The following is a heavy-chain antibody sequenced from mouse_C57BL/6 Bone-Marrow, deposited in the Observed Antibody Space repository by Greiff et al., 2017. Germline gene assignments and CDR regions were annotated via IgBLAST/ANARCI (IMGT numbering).Heavy chain of an antibody. J-gene: IGHJ2*01. CDR3: ARGITTVVAGNYFDY. CDR2: IDPSDSYT. V-gene: IGHV1-69*01. CDR1: GYTFTSYW. D-gene: IGHD1-1*01. Sequence: QVQLQQSGAELVMPGASVKLSCKASGYTFTSYWMHWVKQRPGQGLEWIGEIDPSDSYTNYNQKFKGKSTLTVDKSSSTAYMQLSSLTSEDSAVYYGARGITTVVAGNYFDYWGQGTTLTVSS.